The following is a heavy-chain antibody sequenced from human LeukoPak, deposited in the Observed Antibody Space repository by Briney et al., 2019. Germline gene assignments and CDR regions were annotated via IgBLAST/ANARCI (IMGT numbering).Heavy chain of an antibody. CDR3: VKDFGRVRGTPDS. J-gene: IGHJ4*02. CDR2: ISGSGNGFSI. V-gene: IGHV3-64D*06. D-gene: IGHD3-16*01. CDR1: GFVFSIYT. Sequence: GGSLRLSCSASGFVFSIYTMYWVRQTPGKGPEYVSTISGSGNGFSIYYADSVKGRFTISRDDSKSIPYLQMNGLRSEDTAVYYCVKDFGRVRGTPDSWGQGTLVTVSS.